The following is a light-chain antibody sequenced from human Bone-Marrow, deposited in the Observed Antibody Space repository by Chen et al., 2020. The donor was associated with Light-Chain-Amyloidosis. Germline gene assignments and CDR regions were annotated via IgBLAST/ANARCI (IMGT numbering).Light chain of an antibody. CDR1: NIGSTS. J-gene: IGLJ3*02. V-gene: IGLV3-21*03. CDR2: DDS. Sequence: YVMTQPSSVSVAPGKTATIAWGGNNIGSTSVHWYQQTPGQAPLLVVYDDSDRPSGIPERLSGSNSGNTATLTISRVEAGDEADYYCQVWDRSSDRPVFGGGTKLTVL. CDR3: QVWDRSSDRPV.